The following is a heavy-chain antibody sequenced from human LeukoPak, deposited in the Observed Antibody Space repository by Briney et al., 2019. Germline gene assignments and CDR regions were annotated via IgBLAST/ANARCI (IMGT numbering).Heavy chain of an antibody. CDR3: ARELTFGGGQGYFDY. CDR1: GFTFSSYA. CDR2: ISSDGSNT. V-gene: IGHV3-30-3*01. D-gene: IGHD3-16*01. Sequence: GGSLRLSCTASGFTFSSYAIHWVRQAPGKGLEWVAIISSDGSNTYYADSVKGRFTISRDNSKNTLYLQMNSLRTEDTAVYYCARELTFGGGQGYFDYWGQGTLVTVSS. J-gene: IGHJ4*02.